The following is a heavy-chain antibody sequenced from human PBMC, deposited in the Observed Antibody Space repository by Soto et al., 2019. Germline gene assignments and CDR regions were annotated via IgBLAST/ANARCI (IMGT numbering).Heavy chain of an antibody. J-gene: IGHJ3*02. CDR1: GGSISSGDYY. CDR2: IYYSGST. D-gene: IGHD3-22*01. Sequence: SETLSLTCTVSGGSISSGDYYWSWIRQPPGKGLEWIGYIYYSGSTYYNPSLKSRVTISVDTSKNQFSLKLSSVTAADTAVYYCASHDSSGYYAFDIWGQGTMVTVSS. CDR3: ASHDSSGYYAFDI. V-gene: IGHV4-30-4*01.